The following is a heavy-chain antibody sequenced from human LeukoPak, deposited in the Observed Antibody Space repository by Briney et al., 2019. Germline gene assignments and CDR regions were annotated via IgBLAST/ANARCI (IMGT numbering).Heavy chain of an antibody. D-gene: IGHD2-21*01. J-gene: IGHJ4*02. V-gene: IGHV1-18*01. CDR3: ARVGFCGGDCYTNPHIPFDY. Sequence: ASVTDSCKASGYTFTNYGISWVRQAPGQGLEWLGWISAYNGNTDYAQILQGRVTMTTDTSTSTAYMELRSLRSDDTAVYYCARVGFCGGDCYTNPHIPFDYWGQGTPVTVSS. CDR1: GYTFTNYG. CDR2: ISAYNGNT.